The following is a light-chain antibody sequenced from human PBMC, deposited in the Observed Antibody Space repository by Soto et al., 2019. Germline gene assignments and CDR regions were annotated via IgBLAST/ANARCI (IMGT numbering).Light chain of an antibody. CDR1: QDIKNY. CDR3: QQCDDFIT. Sequence: DIQMTQSPSSLSASVGDRVTITCQASQDIKNYLNWYQQKPGKAPKLLIYEASNLETGVPSRFSGSRSGRSFTFIISSLQPEDIETYYCQQCDDFITFGGGTRIEIK. CDR2: EAS. V-gene: IGKV1-33*01. J-gene: IGKJ4*01.